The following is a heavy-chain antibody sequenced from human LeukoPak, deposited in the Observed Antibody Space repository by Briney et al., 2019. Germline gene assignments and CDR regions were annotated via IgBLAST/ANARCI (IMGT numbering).Heavy chain of an antibody. CDR3: ARRRIAVAEDYSYYYYYMDV. Sequence: PSETLSLTCTVSGGSISSYYWSWIRQPPGKGLEWIGYIYYSGSTNYNPSLKSRVTISVDTSKNQFSLKLSSVTAADTAVYYCARRRIAVAEDYSYYYYYMDVWGKGTTVTVSS. V-gene: IGHV4-59*01. CDR1: GGSISSYY. D-gene: IGHD6-19*01. CDR2: IYYSGST. J-gene: IGHJ6*03.